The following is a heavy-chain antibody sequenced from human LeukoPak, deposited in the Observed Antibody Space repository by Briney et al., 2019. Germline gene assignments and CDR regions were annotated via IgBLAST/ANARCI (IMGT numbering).Heavy chain of an antibody. CDR3: ATRIFGVIQTDY. J-gene: IGHJ4*02. Sequence: SETLSLTCTVSGGSISSGYYWGWIRQPPGKGLEWIGSIYHSGSTYYNPSLKSRVTISVDTSKNQFSLKLSSVTAADTAVYYCATRIFGVIQTDYWGQGTLVTVSS. V-gene: IGHV4-38-2*02. D-gene: IGHD3-3*02. CDR1: GGSISSGYY. CDR2: IYHSGST.